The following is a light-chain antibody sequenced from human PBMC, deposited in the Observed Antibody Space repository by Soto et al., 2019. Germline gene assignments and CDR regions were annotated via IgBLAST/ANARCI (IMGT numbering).Light chain of an antibody. Sequence: EIVMTQSPTTLSVSPGERATLSCRASQSVRSNLAWYHQKPGQAPRLLIYGASTRATGIPARFSGSGSGTEFTLTINSLQSEDIAVYYCQQYNNWPRTFGQGTKVDI. CDR3: QQYNNWPRT. J-gene: IGKJ1*01. CDR1: QSVRSN. CDR2: GAS. V-gene: IGKV3-15*01.